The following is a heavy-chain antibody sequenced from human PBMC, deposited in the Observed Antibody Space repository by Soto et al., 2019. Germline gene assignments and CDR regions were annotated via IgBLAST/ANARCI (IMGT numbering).Heavy chain of an antibody. CDR3: ASRSPDIVVVPSNFDY. CDR2: IYYSGST. V-gene: IGHV4-39*01. D-gene: IGHD2-2*01. Sequence: SETLSLTCTVSGGSISSSSYYWGWIRQPPGKGLEWIGSIYYSGSTYYNPSLKSRVTISVDTSKNQFSLKLSSVTATDTAVYYCASRSPDIVVVPSNFDYWGQGTLVTVSS. J-gene: IGHJ4*02. CDR1: GGSISSSSYY.